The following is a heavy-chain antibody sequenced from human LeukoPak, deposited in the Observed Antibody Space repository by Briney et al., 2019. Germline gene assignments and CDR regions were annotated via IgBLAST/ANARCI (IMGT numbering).Heavy chain of an antibody. V-gene: IGHV3-23*01. Sequence: GGSLRLSCAASGFTFSFYDMSWVRQAPGEGLEWVSVISGSGNSIYYADSVKGRFTISRDNSKNALYLQMNGLRAEDTALYYCAKSVSSGYYYFDSWGQGTLVTVSP. J-gene: IGHJ4*02. D-gene: IGHD5-12*01. CDR3: AKSVSSGYYYFDS. CDR2: ISGSGNSI. CDR1: GFTFSFYD.